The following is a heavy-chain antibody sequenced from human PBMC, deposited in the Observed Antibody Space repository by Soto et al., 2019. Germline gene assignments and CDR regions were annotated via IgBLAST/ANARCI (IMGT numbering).Heavy chain of an antibody. J-gene: IGHJ4*02. CDR3: ARRCRSGWLCEY. D-gene: IGHD6-19*01. Sequence: KPSETLSLTCTVSGGSIRSSSYYWGWILQPPGKGLEWIGSIYYSVSTYYNPSLKSRVTISVDTSKNQFSLKLSSVTAADTAVYYCARRCRSGWLCEYWGKGKMVTVSP. CDR1: GGSIRSSSYY. V-gene: IGHV4-39*01. CDR2: IYYSVST.